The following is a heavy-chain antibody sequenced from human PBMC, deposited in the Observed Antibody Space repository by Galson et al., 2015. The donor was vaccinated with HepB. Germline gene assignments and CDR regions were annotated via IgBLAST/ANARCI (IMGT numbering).Heavy chain of an antibody. D-gene: IGHD5-18*01. CDR2: ISSSSSTI. V-gene: IGHV3-48*04. CDR3: ARDGVGEGYSNWDYYYGMDV. CDR1: GFTFSSYS. Sequence: SLRLSCAASGFTFSSYSMNWVRQAPGKGLEWVSYISSSSSTIYYADSVKGRFTISRDNAKNSLYLQMNSLRAEDTAVYYCARDGVGEGYSNWDYYYGMDVWGQGTTVTVSS. J-gene: IGHJ6*02.